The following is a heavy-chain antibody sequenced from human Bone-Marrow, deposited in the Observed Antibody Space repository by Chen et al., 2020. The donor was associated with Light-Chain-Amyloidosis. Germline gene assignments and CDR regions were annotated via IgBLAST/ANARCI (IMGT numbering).Heavy chain of an antibody. CDR2: INPNSGGT. CDR3: ALGARDLGIVVVPAGFDP. CDR1: GSTFTGYY. Sequence: QVKLVQSGAAVKKPGASVTVSCKASGSTFTGYYMHWVRQAPGQGLEWMGWINPNSGGTNYAQKFQGRVTMTRDTSISTAYMELSRLRSDDTAVYYCALGARDLGIVVVPAGFDPWGQGTLVTVSS. J-gene: IGHJ5*02. D-gene: IGHD2-2*01. V-gene: IGHV1-2*02.